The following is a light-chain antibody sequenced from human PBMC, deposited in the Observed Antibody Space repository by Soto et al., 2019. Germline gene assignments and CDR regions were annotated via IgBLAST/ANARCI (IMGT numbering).Light chain of an antibody. CDR3: QAWDSSTPYV. V-gene: IGLV3-1*01. CDR1: TLGDKY. J-gene: IGLJ1*01. Sequence: SYELTQPPSVSVSPGQTANITCSGDTLGDKYACWYQQKPGQSPVLVMYQANKRPSGIPERFSGSNSGNTATLTISGTQAMDEADYYCQAWDSSTPYVFGSGTKVTVL. CDR2: QAN.